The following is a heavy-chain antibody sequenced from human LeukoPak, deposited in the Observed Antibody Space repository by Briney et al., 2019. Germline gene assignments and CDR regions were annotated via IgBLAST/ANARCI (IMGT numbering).Heavy chain of an antibody. V-gene: IGHV3-43*01. CDR1: GFTFDYFT. CDR2: ISLDGNNA. Sequence: GGSLRLPRAASGFTFDYFTMYWVRQSPGKGLEWVSLISLDGNNAYYADSVRGRFTISRDNSKNFLYLQMNSLTSEDTALYYCAKGRRRGYAYGTIDSWGQGTLVTVSS. CDR3: AKGRRRGYAYGTIDS. D-gene: IGHD5-18*01. J-gene: IGHJ4*02.